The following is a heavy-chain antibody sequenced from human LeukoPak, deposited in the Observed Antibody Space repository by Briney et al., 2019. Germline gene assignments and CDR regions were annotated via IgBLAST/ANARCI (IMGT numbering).Heavy chain of an antibody. V-gene: IGHV3-74*01. CDR1: GFIFSTYW. J-gene: IGHJ4*02. CDR2: MNSDGSSI. Sequence: GGSLRLSCAASGFIFSTYWMHWVRQAPGKGLVWVSRMNSDGSSISYADSVKGQFTISRDNAKNTLYLQMNNLRPEDTAVYYCVPQEDCSRTTCQFDYWGQGTLVTVSS. CDR3: VPQEDCSRTTCQFDY. D-gene: IGHD2-2*01.